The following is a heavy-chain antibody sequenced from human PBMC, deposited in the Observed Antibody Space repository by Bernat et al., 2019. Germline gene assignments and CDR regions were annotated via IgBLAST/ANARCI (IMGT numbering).Heavy chain of an antibody. D-gene: IGHD3-9*01. Sequence: EVQLVESGGGLVQPGGSLRLSCAASGFTFSSYWMSWVRQAPGKGLEWVANIKQDGSEKYYVDSVKGRFTISRDNAKNSLYLQMNSLGAEDTAVYYCARDRAYFDWLADYWGQGTLVTVSS. V-gene: IGHV3-7*01. CDR2: IKQDGSEK. J-gene: IGHJ4*02. CDR1: GFTFSSYW. CDR3: ARDRAYFDWLADY.